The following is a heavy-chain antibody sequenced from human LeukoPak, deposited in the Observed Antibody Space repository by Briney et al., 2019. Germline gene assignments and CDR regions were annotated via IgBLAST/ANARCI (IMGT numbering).Heavy chain of an antibody. CDR3: AKDRGSSSWYVDY. V-gene: IGHV3-30*18. D-gene: IGHD6-13*01. CDR1: GFTFSSYG. Sequence: GRSLRLSCAASGFTFSSYGMHWVRQAPGRGLEWVAVISYDGSNKYYVDSVKGRSTISRDNSKNTLYLQMNSLRVEDTAVYYCAKDRGSSSWYVDYWGQGTLVTVSS. J-gene: IGHJ4*02. CDR2: ISYDGSNK.